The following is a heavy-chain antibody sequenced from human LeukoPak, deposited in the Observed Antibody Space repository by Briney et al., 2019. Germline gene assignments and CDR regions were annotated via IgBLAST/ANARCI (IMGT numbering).Heavy chain of an antibody. CDR2: IAYDTSNQ. Sequence: GRFLRLSCAASGFTFSTYGMNWVRQAPGKGLEWVAAIAYDTSNQYYAESVKGRFTISRDNSKNTLYLLMNSLRPEDTAVYYCAKGQGQYSPLRNYGMDVWGQGTTVTVSS. CDR1: GFTFSTYG. CDR3: AKGQGQYSPLRNYGMDV. J-gene: IGHJ6*02. D-gene: IGHD2-21*01. V-gene: IGHV3-30*18.